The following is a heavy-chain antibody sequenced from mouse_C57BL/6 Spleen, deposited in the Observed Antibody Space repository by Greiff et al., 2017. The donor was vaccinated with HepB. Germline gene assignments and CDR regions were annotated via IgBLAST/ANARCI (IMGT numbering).Heavy chain of an antibody. D-gene: IGHD2-1*01. V-gene: IGHV2-2*01. CDR3: AIIYYGNYDYAMDY. J-gene: IGHJ4*01. CDR2: IWSGGST. CDR1: GFSLTSYG. Sequence: VKLMESGPGLVQPSQSLSITCTVSGFSLTSYGVHWVRQSPGKGLEWLGVIWSGGSTDYNAAFISRLSISKDNSKSQVFFKMNSLQADDTAIYYCAIIYYGNYDYAMDYWGQGTSVTVSS.